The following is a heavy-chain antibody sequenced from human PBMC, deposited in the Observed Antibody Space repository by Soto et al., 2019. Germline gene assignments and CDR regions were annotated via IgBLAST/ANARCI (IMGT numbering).Heavy chain of an antibody. J-gene: IGHJ4*02. CDR2: IYSGGST. V-gene: IGHV3-66*01. CDR3: ARGGGDCSGGSCYFWRYYFDY. CDR1: GFTVSSNY. Sequence: EVQLVESGGGLVQPGGSLRLSCAASGFTVSSNYMSWVRQAPGKGLEWVSVIYSGGSTYYADSVKGRFTISRDNSKNTLYLQMNRQRAEDTAVYYCARGGGDCSGGSCYFWRYYFDYWGQGTLVTVSS. D-gene: IGHD2-15*01.